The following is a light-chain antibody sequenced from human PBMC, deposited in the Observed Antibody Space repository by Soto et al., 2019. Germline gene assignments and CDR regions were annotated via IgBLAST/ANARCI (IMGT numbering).Light chain of an antibody. CDR3: QQRSNWPPT. V-gene: IGKV3-11*01. Sequence: EIVLTQSPATLSLSPGERATLSCRASQSVSSYLAWYQQKPGQAPRLLIYDASNRATGIPARFSGSGSGTDFTLTISSLEPEYFAVYYCQQRSNWPPTFGPGTNVDIK. CDR2: DAS. J-gene: IGKJ3*01. CDR1: QSVSSY.